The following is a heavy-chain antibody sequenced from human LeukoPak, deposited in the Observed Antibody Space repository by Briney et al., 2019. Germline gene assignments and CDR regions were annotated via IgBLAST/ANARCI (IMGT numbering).Heavy chain of an antibody. V-gene: IGHV1-69*13. CDR1: GGTFSSYA. D-gene: IGHD6-6*01. J-gene: IGHJ6*02. CDR3: ARDQQLALGFYYYYGMDV. CDR2: IIPIFGTA. Sequence: ASVKVSCKASGGTFSSYAISWVRQAPGQGLEWMGGIIPIFGTANYAQKFQGRVTITADESTSTAYMELSSLRSEDTAVYYCARDQQLALGFYYYYGMDVWGQGTTVTVSS.